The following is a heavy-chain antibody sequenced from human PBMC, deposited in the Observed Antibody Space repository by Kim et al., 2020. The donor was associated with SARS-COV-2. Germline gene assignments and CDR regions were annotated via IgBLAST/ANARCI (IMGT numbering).Heavy chain of an antibody. CDR2: IYYSGST. D-gene: IGHD4-17*01. J-gene: IGHJ6*02. Sequence: SETLSLTCTVSGGSISSGGYYWSWIRQHPGKGLEWIGYIYYSGSTYYNPSLKSRVTISVDTSKNQFSLKLSSVTAADTAVYYCARSHGYGDYDPYDYYYYGMDVWGQGTTVTVSS. CDR1: GGSISSGGYY. V-gene: IGHV4-31*03. CDR3: ARSHGYGDYDPYDYYYYGMDV.